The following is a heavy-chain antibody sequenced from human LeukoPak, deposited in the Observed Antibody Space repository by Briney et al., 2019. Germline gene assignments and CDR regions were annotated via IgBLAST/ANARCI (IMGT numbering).Heavy chain of an antibody. CDR3: ARGRDSGTLGFDP. Sequence: SETLSLTCTVSGGSISNYYWSWIRQPPGKGLESIGYIFYSGSTNPNPSLKSRVSISVDTSKNQFSLKLSSVTAADTAVYYCARGRDSGTLGFDPWGQGTLVTVSS. D-gene: IGHD3-10*01. J-gene: IGHJ5*02. CDR2: IFYSGST. CDR1: GGSISNYY. V-gene: IGHV4-59*01.